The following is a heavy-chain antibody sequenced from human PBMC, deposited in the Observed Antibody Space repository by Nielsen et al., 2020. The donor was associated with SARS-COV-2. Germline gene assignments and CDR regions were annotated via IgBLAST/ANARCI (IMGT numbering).Heavy chain of an antibody. Sequence: GESLKISCAASGFTFSSYSMNWVRQAPGKGLEWVSSISSSSSYIYYADSVKGRFTISRDNAKNSLYLQMNSLRAEDTAVYYCARDEGKFAAFDIWGQGTMVTVSS. V-gene: IGHV3-21*04. J-gene: IGHJ3*02. CDR3: ARDEGKFAAFDI. CDR1: GFTFSSYS. CDR2: ISSSSSYI.